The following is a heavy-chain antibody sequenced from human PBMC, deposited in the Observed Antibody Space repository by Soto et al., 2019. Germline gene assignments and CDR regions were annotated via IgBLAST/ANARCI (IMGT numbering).Heavy chain of an antibody. CDR3: ARFEVQIYYYGMDV. CDR1: GGSFSGYY. J-gene: IGHJ6*02. Sequence: TLSLTCAVYGGSFSGYYWSWIRQPPGKGLEWIGEINHSGSTNYNPSLKSRVTIPVDTSKNQFSLKLSSVTAADTAVYYCARFEVQIYYYGMDVWGQGTTVTVSS. CDR2: INHSGST. D-gene: IGHD3-9*01. V-gene: IGHV4-34*01.